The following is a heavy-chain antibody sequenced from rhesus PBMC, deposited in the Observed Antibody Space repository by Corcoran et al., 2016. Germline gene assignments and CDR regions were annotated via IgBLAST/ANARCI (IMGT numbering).Heavy chain of an antibody. V-gene: IGHV1-180*01. CDR1: GYTFTSYY. J-gene: IGHJ2*01. D-gene: IGHD4-23*01. CDR3: TRAEYKRYWYFDL. CDR2: SPPYTGNK. Sequence: QVQLVQSGAEIKQPGASVKLSCKASGYTFTSYYMHWVRQAPGQGLEWIGLSPPYTGNKGNEQNFQGRVTITTDTSTSTGYMELSSLRSEDTAVYYCTRAEYKRYWYFDLWGPGTPITISS.